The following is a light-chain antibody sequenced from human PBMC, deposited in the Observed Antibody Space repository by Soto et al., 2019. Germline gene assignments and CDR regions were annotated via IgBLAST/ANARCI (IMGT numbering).Light chain of an antibody. J-gene: IGKJ4*01. CDR1: QSISSY. V-gene: IGKV1-39*01. Sequence: DIHMTQSPSSLSASVGDRVTITCRASQSISSYLNWYQQKPGKAPKLLIYAASSLQSGVPSRFSGSGSGTDFTLTISSLQPEDFATYYCQQSYSTLFTFGGGTKVEIK. CDR2: AAS. CDR3: QQSYSTLFT.